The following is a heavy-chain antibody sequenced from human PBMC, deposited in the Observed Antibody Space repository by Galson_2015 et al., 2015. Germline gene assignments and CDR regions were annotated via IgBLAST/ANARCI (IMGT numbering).Heavy chain of an antibody. CDR3: VKAPAGTYGISQY. D-gene: IGHD1-26*01. Sequence: CAISGDSVSSNSVIWHWIRRSPSRGLEWLGRTYYRSKWYIDYAASVNSRITINPDTSQSQFSLQLNSVTPEDTAVYYCVKAPAGTYGISQYWGQGTLVTVSS. CDR1: GDSVSSNSVI. V-gene: IGHV6-1*01. CDR2: TYYRSKWYI. J-gene: IGHJ4*02.